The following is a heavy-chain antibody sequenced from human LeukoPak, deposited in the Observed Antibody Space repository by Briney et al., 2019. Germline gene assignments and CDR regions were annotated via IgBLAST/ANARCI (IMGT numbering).Heavy chain of an antibody. Sequence: QPGGSLRLSCAASGFTFSSYGMHWVRQAPGKGLEWVAFIRYDGSNIYYADSVKGRFTISRDNSKNTLYLRMNSLRAEDTAIYYCAKRIVVVVAATYYWGQGTLVTVSS. CDR1: GFTFSSYG. CDR2: IRYDGSNI. V-gene: IGHV3-30*02. J-gene: IGHJ4*02. D-gene: IGHD2-15*01. CDR3: AKRIVVVVAATYY.